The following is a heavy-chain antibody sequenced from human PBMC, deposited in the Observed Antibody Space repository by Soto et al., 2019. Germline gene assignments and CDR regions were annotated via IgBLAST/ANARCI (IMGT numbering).Heavy chain of an antibody. Sequence: GASVKVSCKASGYTFTSYGISWVRQAPGQGLEWMGWISAYNGNTNYAQKLQGRVTMTTDTSTSTAYMELRSLRSDDTAVYHCARARYSSGSGPYYFDYWGQGTLVTVAS. CDR3: ARARYSSGSGPYYFDY. D-gene: IGHD6-19*01. V-gene: IGHV1-18*01. J-gene: IGHJ4*02. CDR2: ISAYNGNT. CDR1: GYTFTSYG.